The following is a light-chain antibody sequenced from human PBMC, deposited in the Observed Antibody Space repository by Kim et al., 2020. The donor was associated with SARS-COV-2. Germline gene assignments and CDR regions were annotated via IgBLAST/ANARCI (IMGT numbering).Light chain of an antibody. V-gene: IGKV1-33*01. CDR3: QQYDNLPWT. J-gene: IGKJ1*01. CDR2: DAS. CDR1: QDISNY. Sequence: DIQMTQSPSSLSASVGDRVTITCQASQDISNYLKWYQQKPGKAPKLLIYDASNLETGVPSRFSGSGSGTDFTFTISSLQPEDIATYYCQQYDNLPWTFGQGTKVDIK.